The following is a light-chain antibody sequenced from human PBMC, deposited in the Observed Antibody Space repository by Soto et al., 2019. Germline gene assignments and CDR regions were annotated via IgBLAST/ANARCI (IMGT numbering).Light chain of an antibody. Sequence: IVLTNSPGTLSFSPGQRATIYCSSSQSVSSSYLAWYQQKPGQAPRLLIYGASTRATGIPDRFSGSGSGTDFTLTISRLEPEDFAVYYCQQYGRSPQITFDQGTRLE. V-gene: IGKV3-20*01. CDR3: QQYGRSPQIT. CDR1: QSVSSSY. CDR2: GAS. J-gene: IGKJ5*01.